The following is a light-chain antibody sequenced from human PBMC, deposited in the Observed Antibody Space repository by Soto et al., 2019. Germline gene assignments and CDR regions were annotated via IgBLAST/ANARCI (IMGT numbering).Light chain of an antibody. V-gene: IGKV3-20*01. J-gene: IGKJ4*01. Sequence: EIVLTQSPGTLSLSPGERATLSCRASQSVTNSYLDWYQRKPGQAPRLLIYGASSRATGIPDRFSGSGSGTDFSLSISRLEPEDFAVYYCQPYCDSLLNFGGGTRVEMK. CDR1: QSVTNSY. CDR2: GAS. CDR3: QPYCDSLLN.